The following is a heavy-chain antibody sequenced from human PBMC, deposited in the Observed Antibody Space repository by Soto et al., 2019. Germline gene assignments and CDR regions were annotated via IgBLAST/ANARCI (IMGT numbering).Heavy chain of an antibody. J-gene: IGHJ4*02. V-gene: IGHV1-8*01. CDR3: ARGRASGSYYLLDY. D-gene: IGHD3-10*01. CDR1: GDTFTTYD. Sequence: GASVKVSCKASGDTFTTYDINWVRRATGHGLEWMGWINPNSGNIGYAQRFQGRVTMTRDTAIRTAYMEVSSLRSDDTAVYYCARGRASGSYYLLDYWGQGTLVTVS. CDR2: INPNSGNI.